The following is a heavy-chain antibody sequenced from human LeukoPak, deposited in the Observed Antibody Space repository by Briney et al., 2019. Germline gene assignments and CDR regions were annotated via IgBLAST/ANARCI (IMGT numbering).Heavy chain of an antibody. CDR3: AKGGTYYYDSSGYDY. CDR1: GFTFSSYG. CDR2: ISGSGGST. Sequence: GGSLRLSCVASGFTFSSYGMSWVRQAPGKGLEWVSAISGSGGSTYYADSVKGRFTISRDNSKNTLYLQMNSLRAEDTAVYYCAKGGTYYYDSSGYDYWGQGTLVTVSS. D-gene: IGHD3-22*01. V-gene: IGHV3-23*01. J-gene: IGHJ4*02.